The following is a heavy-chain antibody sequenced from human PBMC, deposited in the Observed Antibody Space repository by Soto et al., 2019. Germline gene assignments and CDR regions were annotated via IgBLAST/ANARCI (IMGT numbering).Heavy chain of an antibody. CDR3: ARVRGHSYGYVDY. CDR1: GFTFSIYS. Sequence: GGSLRLSCAASGFTFSIYSMNWVRQAPGKGLEWVSFISGSSSPIYYAESVKGRFTISRDNAKKSLYLQMNSLRDEDTAVYYCARVRGHSYGYVDYWGQGTLVTVSS. D-gene: IGHD5-18*01. J-gene: IGHJ4*02. V-gene: IGHV3-48*02. CDR2: ISGSSSPI.